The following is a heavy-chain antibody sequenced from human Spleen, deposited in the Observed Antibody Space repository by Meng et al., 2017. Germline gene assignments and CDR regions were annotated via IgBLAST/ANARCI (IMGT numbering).Heavy chain of an antibody. CDR3: ARELPGEAYFEY. CDR2: VYQSGST. J-gene: IGHJ4*02. Sequence: SETLSLTCTVSGGSISSSSYYWGWIRQPPGKGLEWIGSVYQSGSTYYNPSLRNRVSISVDTSRNQFSLKLNSVTAADTAVYFCARELPGEAYFEYWGQGKVVTVSS. CDR1: GGSISSSSYY. V-gene: IGHV4-39*07. D-gene: IGHD3-10*01.